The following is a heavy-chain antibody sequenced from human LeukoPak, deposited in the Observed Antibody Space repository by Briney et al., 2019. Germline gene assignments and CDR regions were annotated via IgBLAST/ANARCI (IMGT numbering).Heavy chain of an antibody. CDR3: ARCSVTAMVIDY. V-gene: IGHV1-18*01. CDR1: GYTFTSYG. CDR2: ISAYNGNT. D-gene: IGHD5-18*01. Sequence: ASVKVSCKASGYTFTSYGISWVRQAPGQGLEWMGWISAYNGNTNYAQKLQGRVTMTTDTSTSTAYMELRSLRPDDTAVYYCARCSVTAMVIDYWGQGPLVTVSS. J-gene: IGHJ4*02.